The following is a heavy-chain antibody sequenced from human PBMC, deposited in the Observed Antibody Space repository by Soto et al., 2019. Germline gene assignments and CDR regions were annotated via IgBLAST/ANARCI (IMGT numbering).Heavy chain of an antibody. J-gene: IGHJ4*02. CDR3: ARQGFIMGPTTDS. CDR1: GYSFSTYW. CDR2: IYPRDSDT. Sequence: GESLKISCKGSGYSFSTYWIGWVRQMPGKGLEWMGVIYPRDSDTRYGPSFQGQVTISADKSISTAYLQWSSLKASDTGIYYCARQGFIMGPTTDSWGQGTLVTVSS. V-gene: IGHV5-51*01. D-gene: IGHD1-26*01.